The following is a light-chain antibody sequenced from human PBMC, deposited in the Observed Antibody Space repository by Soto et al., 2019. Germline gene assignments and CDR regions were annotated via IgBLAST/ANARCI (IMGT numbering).Light chain of an antibody. Sequence: IVMTQSPATLSVSPGERVTISCRASQSVINNLAWYQHKPGQAPRLLISYASTGATGIPARFSGSGSGTDFTLTINSLQSEDFAIYYCQQYDYWPVTFGGGTKVDIK. CDR3: QQYDYWPVT. V-gene: IGKV3-15*01. CDR1: QSVINN. CDR2: YAS. J-gene: IGKJ4*01.